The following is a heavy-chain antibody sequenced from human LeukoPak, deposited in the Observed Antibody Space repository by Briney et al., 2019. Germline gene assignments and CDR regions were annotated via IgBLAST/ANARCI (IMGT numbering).Heavy chain of an antibody. Sequence: ASVKVSCKVSGYTLTELSMHWVRQAPGKGLEWMGGFDPEDGETIYAQKFQGRVTMTEDTSTDTAYMELSSLRSEDTAVYYCATAPFRYCSGGSCYWFDPWGQGTLVTVSS. CDR1: GYTLTELS. CDR3: ATAPFRYCSGGSCYWFDP. D-gene: IGHD2-15*01. J-gene: IGHJ5*02. V-gene: IGHV1-24*01. CDR2: FDPEDGET.